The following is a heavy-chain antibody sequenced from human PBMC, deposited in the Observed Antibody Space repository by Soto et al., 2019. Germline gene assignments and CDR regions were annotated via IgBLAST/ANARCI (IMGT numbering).Heavy chain of an antibody. CDR3: ARSQGTSTSLEIYYYYSYGMDV. V-gene: IGHV1-69*01. CDR2: FIPISGTA. D-gene: IGHD2-2*01. J-gene: IGHJ6*02. Sequence: QVQLVQSGAEVKKPGSSVKVSCKASGGTFSSYAISWVRQAPGQGLEWMGGFIPISGTANYAQKFQGRVTITADESTSTAYMGLSSLRSEDTAVYYCARSQGTSTSLEIYYYYSYGMDVWGQGTTVTVSS. CDR1: GGTFSSYA.